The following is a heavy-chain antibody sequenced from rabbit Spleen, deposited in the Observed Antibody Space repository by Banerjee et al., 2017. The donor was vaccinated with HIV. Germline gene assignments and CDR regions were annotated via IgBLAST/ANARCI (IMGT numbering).Heavy chain of an antibody. D-gene: IGHD1-1*01. Sequence: QSLEESGGDLVKPGASLTLTCIASGVSFSGSSYMCWVRQAPGKGLEWIACIDSGSSGFTYFASWAKGRFTISKTSSTTVTLQMTSLTAADTATYFCARDLTSVIGWNFNLWGPGTLVTVS. V-gene: IGHV1S40*01. J-gene: IGHJ4*01. CDR2: IDSGSSGFT. CDR3: ARDLTSVIGWNFNL. CDR1: GVSFSGSSY.